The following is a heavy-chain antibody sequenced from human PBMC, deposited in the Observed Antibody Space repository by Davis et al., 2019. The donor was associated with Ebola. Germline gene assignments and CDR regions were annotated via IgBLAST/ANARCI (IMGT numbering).Heavy chain of an antibody. CDR1: GGSISNGDYY. J-gene: IGHJ5*02. CDR2: FYYSGST. V-gene: IGHV4-30-4*01. Sequence: MPSETLSLTCTVSGGSISNGDYYWSWIRQPPGKGLEWIGFFYYSGSTYYNPSLKSRVLISVDTSKNQFSLKLSSVTAADTAVYYCVRVTIFPVWLDPWGQGTLVTVSS. CDR3: VRVTIFPVWLDP. D-gene: IGHD3-3*02.